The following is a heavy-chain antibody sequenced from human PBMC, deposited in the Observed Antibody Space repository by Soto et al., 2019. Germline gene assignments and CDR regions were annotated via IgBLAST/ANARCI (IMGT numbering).Heavy chain of an antibody. V-gene: IGHV4-31*03. Sequence: SETRSLTCTVSGGSISDGYYWSWIRQHPGKGLEWIGSISDSGSTSYNPSLKSRLTISVDTSKNQFSLNLRSVTAADTAVYYCARRDRSGFSYWLDTCGQGTLVTVSS. J-gene: IGHJ5*02. CDR1: GGSISDGYY. CDR2: ISDSGST. D-gene: IGHD3-22*01. CDR3: ARRDRSGFSYWLDT.